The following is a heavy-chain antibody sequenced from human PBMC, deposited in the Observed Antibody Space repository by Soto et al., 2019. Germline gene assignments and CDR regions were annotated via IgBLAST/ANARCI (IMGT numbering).Heavy chain of an antibody. CDR1: GFIFSRYG. CDR3: AKDRGLKVDHPDC. D-gene: IGHD3-10*01. V-gene: IGHV3-33*06. CDR2: IWYDEINK. Sequence: GGSLRLSCAASGFIFSRYGMHWVRQAPGKGLEWVAVIWYDEINKYYGDSVKGRFTISRDNFKNTLYLQMNSLRAEDTAVYYCAKDRGLKVDHPDCWGQGTLVTVSS. J-gene: IGHJ4*02.